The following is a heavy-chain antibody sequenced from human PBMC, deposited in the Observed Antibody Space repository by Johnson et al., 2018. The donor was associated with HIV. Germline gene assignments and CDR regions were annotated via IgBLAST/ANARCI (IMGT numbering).Heavy chain of an antibody. CDR1: GFTFSDYY. CDR3: AKDLFTEREDDVFDV. J-gene: IGHJ3*01. D-gene: IGHD1-26*01. CDR2: ISSSGSTI. Sequence: QVQLVESGGGVVQPGGSLRLSCAASGFTFSDYYMSWIRQAPGKGLEWVSYISSSGSTIYYADSVKGRFTISRDNAKNSLYLQMNSLRVEDTALYFCAKDLFTEREDDVFDVWGQGTMVTVSS. V-gene: IGHV3-11*04.